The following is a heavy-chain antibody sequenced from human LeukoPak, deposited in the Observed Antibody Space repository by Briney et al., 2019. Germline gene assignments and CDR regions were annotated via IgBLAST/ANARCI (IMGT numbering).Heavy chain of an antibody. V-gene: IGHV4-38-2*02. D-gene: IGHD2-21*02. CDR2: IYHSGST. CDR1: GYSISSGYY. Sequence: PSETLSLTCTVSGYSISSGYYWGWIRQPPGKGLEWIGSIYHSGSTYYNPSLKSRVTISVDRSKNQFSLKLNSVTAADTAVYYCARYRNCGSDCYDAFDIWGQGTMVTVSS. CDR3: ARYRNCGSDCYDAFDI. J-gene: IGHJ3*02.